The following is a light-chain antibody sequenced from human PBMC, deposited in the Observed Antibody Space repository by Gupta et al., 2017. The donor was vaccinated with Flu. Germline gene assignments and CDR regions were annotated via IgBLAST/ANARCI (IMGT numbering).Light chain of an antibody. J-gene: IGLJ3*02. CDR1: SSNIGSNA. CDR2: GNN. Sequence: QSVLTQPPSASGTPGQRVTISCSVSSSNIGSNAVNWYQQLPGTAPKLLIYGNNQRPSGVPDRFSGSKSGASASLAISGLQSDDEADYYCTTWDDRLTGRVFGGGTKLTVL. CDR3: TTWDDRLTGRV. V-gene: IGLV1-44*01.